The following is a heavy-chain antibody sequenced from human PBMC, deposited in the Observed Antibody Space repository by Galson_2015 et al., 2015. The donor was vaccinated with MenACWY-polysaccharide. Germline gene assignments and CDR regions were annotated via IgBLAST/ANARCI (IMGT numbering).Heavy chain of an antibody. CDR3: AHRGGYCSGGTCWRWFDP. Sequence: PALVKPTQTLTLTCTFSGFSLSTSEVGVGWIRQPPGKALEWLALIYWNDDKRYSPSLKSRLTITKDTSKNQVVLTMTNMGPVDTATYYCAHRGGYCSGGTCWRWFDPWGQGTLVTVSS. CDR1: GFSLSTSEVG. V-gene: IGHV2-5*01. D-gene: IGHD2-15*01. J-gene: IGHJ5*02. CDR2: IYWNDDK.